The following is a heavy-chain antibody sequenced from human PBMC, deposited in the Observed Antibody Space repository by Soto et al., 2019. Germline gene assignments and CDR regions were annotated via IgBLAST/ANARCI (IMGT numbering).Heavy chain of an antibody. CDR2: IYYSGST. Sequence: SGTLSLTCTVSGGSISSSSYYWGWIRQPPGKGLEWIGSIYYSGSTYYNPSLKSRVTISVDTSKNQFSLKLSSVTAADTAVYYCARQGYFDWLLYHFDYWGQGTLVTVSS. V-gene: IGHV4-39*01. CDR1: GGSISSSSYY. D-gene: IGHD3-9*01. J-gene: IGHJ4*02. CDR3: ARQGYFDWLLYHFDY.